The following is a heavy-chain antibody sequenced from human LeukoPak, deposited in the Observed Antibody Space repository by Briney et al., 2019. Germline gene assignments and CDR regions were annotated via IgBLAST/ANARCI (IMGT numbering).Heavy chain of an antibody. J-gene: IGHJ4*02. CDR3: AKAEYYSIQDY. CDR1: GFTFSGYA. CDR2: ISGSGGST. D-gene: IGHD2/OR15-2a*01. V-gene: IGHV3-23*01. Sequence: GRSLRPSCAASGFTFSGYAMSWVRQAPGKGREWVSAISGSGGSTYYADSVKGRFTISRDNSKNTLYLQMNSLRAEDTAVYYCAKAEYYSIQDYWGQGTLVTVSS.